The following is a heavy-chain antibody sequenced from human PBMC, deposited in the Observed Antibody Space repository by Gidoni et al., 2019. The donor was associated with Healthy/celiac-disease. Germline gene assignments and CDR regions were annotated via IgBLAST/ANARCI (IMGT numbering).Heavy chain of an antibody. D-gene: IGHD3-10*01. CDR1: GFTFSSYA. J-gene: IGHJ4*02. V-gene: IGHV3-23*01. CDR2: ISGSGGST. Sequence: EVQLLESGGGLLQPGGSMRLSCAASGFTFSSYAMSWVRQAPGKGLEWVSAISGSGGSTYYADSVKGRFTISRDNSKNTLYLQMNSLRAEDTAVYYCAKTSVDGDYFDYWGQGTLVTVSS. CDR3: AKTSVDGDYFDY.